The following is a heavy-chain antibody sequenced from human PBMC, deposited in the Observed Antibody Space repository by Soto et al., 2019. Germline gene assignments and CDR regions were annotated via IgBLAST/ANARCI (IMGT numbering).Heavy chain of an antibody. CDR3: ARLRGGYYFMDV. V-gene: IGHV3-74*01. CDR1: GFTFNNYW. Sequence: GGSLRLSCAASGFTFNNYWMHWVRQVPGRGLVWVSRVNSDGSNTNYADSVKGRFTISRDNAKNTLYLQMNNLGAEDTAVYYCARLRGGYYFMDVWGQGTTVTVSS. J-gene: IGHJ6*02. CDR2: VNSDGSNT. D-gene: IGHD3-10*01.